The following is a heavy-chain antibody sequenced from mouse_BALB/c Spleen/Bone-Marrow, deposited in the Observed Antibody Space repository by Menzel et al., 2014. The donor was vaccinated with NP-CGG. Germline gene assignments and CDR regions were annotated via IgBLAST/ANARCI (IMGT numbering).Heavy chain of an antibody. D-gene: IGHD1-1*01. V-gene: IGHV2-6-7*01. CDR2: IWGDGST. CDR3: ARDYGTGAMDY. J-gene: IGHJ4*01. Sequence: VQLQESGPGLVAPSQSLAITCTVSGFSLTGYGVKWVRQPPGKGLEWLGEIWGDGSTDYNSALKSRLSISKNNSKSQVFLKMNSLQTDDTARYYCARDYGTGAMDYWGQGTSVTVSS. CDR1: GFSLTGYG.